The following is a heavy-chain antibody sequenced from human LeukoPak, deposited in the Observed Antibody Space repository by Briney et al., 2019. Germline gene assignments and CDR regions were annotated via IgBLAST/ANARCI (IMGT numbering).Heavy chain of an antibody. CDR1: GFTFSSYA. V-gene: IGHV3-23*01. CDR3: AKDRVGSQLERPGWFDP. D-gene: IGHD1-1*01. CDR2: ISGSGGST. J-gene: IGHJ5*02. Sequence: GGSLRLSCAASGFTFSSYAMSWVRQAPGKGLEWASAISGSGGSTYYADSVKGRFTISRDNSKNTLYLQMNSLRAEDTAVYYCAKDRVGSQLERPGWFDPWGQGTLVTVSS.